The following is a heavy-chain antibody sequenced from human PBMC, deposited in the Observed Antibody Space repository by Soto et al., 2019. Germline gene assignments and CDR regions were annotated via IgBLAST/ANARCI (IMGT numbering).Heavy chain of an antibody. CDR3: ARGGCEGGYCLEAPRGFDI. V-gene: IGHV3-74*01. CDR1: GFTFSNYW. J-gene: IGHJ3*02. D-gene: IGHD2-21*02. Sequence: EVQLVESGGGLVQPGGSLRLSCVASGFTFSNYWMHWVRQAPGEGLVWVSRIRTDGSITDYADSVKGRFTIARDNAKSTLYRQRNSLRAEDTAVYYCARGGCEGGYCLEAPRGFDIWGQGTTVTVSS. CDR2: IRTDGSIT.